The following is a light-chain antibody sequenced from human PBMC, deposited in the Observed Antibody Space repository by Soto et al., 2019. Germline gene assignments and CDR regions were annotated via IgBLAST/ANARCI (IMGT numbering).Light chain of an antibody. CDR2: DAS. V-gene: IGKV3-11*01. Sequence: EIVLTQSPDTLSLSPGERATLSCRASQSVNSYLAWYQQRPGQAPRLLIYDASNRATGIPARFSGSGSGTDFTLTISSLEPEDIAVYYCQQRSNWPPTFGQGTKVEIK. CDR3: QQRSNWPPT. J-gene: IGKJ1*01. CDR1: QSVNSY.